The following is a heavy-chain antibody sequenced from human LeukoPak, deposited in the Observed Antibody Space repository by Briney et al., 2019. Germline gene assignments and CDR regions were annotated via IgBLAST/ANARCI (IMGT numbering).Heavy chain of an antibody. V-gene: IGHV3-13*01. Sequence: PGGSLRLSCAASGFTFSSYAMHWVRQATGKGLEWVSAIGTAGDTYYPGSVKGRFTISRENAKNSLYLQMNSLRAEDTAVYYCARVSGCSSTSCYNDYWGQGTLVTVSS. J-gene: IGHJ4*02. CDR3: ARVSGCSSTSCYNDY. CDR1: GFTFSSYA. CDR2: IGTAGDT. D-gene: IGHD2-2*02.